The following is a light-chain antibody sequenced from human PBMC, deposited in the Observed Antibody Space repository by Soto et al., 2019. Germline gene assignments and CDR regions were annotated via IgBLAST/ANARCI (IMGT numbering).Light chain of an antibody. Sequence: QSALTQTPSASATPGQRVTISCSGTNSNIGSNTITWYQQLPGTAPKRLIHSNNQRPSGVPDRFSASKSGTSASLAISGLQSEDEADYYCAAWDDSLNGYVFGNGTRVTVL. CDR1: NSNIGSNT. V-gene: IGLV1-44*01. CDR2: SNN. CDR3: AAWDDSLNGYV. J-gene: IGLJ1*01.